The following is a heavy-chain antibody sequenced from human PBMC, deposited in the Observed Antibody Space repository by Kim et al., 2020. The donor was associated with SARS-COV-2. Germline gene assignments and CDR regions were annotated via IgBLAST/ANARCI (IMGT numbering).Heavy chain of an antibody. CDR2: IISDGSSA. CDR1: GFSFSSYW. Sequence: GGSLRLSCAASGFSFSSYWMHWVRQAPGKGLVWVSRIISDGSSATYADSVKGRFTTSRDNAKNTLYLQMNSLRAEDTAVYYCVRGGSGQSTSWWGQGTLVTVSS. J-gene: IGHJ4*02. V-gene: IGHV3-74*01. CDR3: VRGGSGQSTSW. D-gene: IGHD2-15*01.